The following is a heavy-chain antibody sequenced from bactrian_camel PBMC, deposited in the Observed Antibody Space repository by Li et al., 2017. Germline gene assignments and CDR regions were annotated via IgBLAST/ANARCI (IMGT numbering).Heavy chain of an antibody. CDR1: GFAFSAYA. V-gene: IGHV3S31*01. CDR2: ITKDGQLT. Sequence: QLVESGGGLVNPGGSLRLSCAASGFAFSAYAMTWVRQRPGQGIEWVATITKDGQLTSYGNSMKGRATISRHNANNTLYLQLTSLTTGDTAMYFCARGGGSAAYPRGQGTQVTVS. J-gene: IGHJ4*01. D-gene: IGHD1*01. CDR3: ARGGGSAAYP.